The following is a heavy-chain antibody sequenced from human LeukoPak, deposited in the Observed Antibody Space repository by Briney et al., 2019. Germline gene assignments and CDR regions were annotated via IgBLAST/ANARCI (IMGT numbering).Heavy chain of an antibody. CDR3: ARGSGPPHDAFDI. D-gene: IGHD1-14*01. J-gene: IGHJ3*02. CDR1: GFTVSSNY. V-gene: IGHV3-66*01. CDR2: IYSGGST. Sequence: GGSLRLSCAASGFTVSSNYMSWVRQAPGKGLEWVSVIYSGGSTYYAESVKGRFTISRDNSKNTLYLQMNSLRVEDTAVYYCARGSGPPHDAFDIWGQGTMATVSS.